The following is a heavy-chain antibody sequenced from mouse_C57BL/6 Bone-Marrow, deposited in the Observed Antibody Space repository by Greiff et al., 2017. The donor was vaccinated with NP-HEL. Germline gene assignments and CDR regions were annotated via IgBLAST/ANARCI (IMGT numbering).Heavy chain of an antibody. J-gene: IGHJ4*01. V-gene: IGHV7-3*01. D-gene: IGHD1-1*01. CDR3: ARYGTPYGGAMDY. Sequence: EVQLVESGGGLVQPGGSLSLSCAASGFTFTDYYMSWVRQPPGTALEWLGFIRNKANGYTTEYSASVKGRFTISRDNSQSILYLQMNALRAEDSATYYCARYGTPYGGAMDYWGQGTSVTVSS. CDR1: GFTFTDYY. CDR2: IRNKANGYTT.